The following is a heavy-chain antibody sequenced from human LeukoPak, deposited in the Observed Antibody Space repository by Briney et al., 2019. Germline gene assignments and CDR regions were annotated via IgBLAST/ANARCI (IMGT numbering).Heavy chain of an antibody. Sequence: GGSLRLSCAASGLTFSNCAMSWVRQAPGKGLEWVSSISISGGDTYYADSVEGRFTISRDNSKNTLYLRMNSLRAEDTAVYYCAKGVNYGDYGHDYWGQGTLVTVSS. CDR1: GLTFSNCA. D-gene: IGHD4-17*01. CDR3: AKGVNYGDYGHDY. V-gene: IGHV3-23*01. J-gene: IGHJ4*02. CDR2: ISISGGDT.